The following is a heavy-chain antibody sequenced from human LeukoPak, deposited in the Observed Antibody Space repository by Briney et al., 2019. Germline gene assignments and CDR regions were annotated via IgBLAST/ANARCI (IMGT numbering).Heavy chain of an antibody. D-gene: IGHD3-22*01. CDR3: ARVSHSLIVVV. CDR1: GGSISSYH. Sequence: PSETLSLTCTVSGGSISSYHWSWIRQPPGKGLECIGYIYYSGSTHYNPSLKSRVTISVDTSTNQFSLKLSSVTAADTALYYCARVSHSLIVVVWGQGTLVTVSS. J-gene: IGHJ4*02. CDR2: IYYSGST. V-gene: IGHV4-59*08.